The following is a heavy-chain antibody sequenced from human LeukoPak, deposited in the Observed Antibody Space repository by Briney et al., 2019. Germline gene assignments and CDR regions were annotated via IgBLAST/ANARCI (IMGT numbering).Heavy chain of an antibody. D-gene: IGHD1-26*01. CDR2: INPSGGST. V-gene: IGHV1-46*01. CDR3: VLLSGIVGATFFDY. Sequence: ASVKVSCKASGYTFTSYYMHWVRQAPGQGLEWMGVINPSGGSTSYAQKFQGRVTMTRDTSTSTVYMELSSLRSEDTAVYYCVLLSGIVGATFFDYWGQGTLVTVSS. J-gene: IGHJ4*02. CDR1: GYTFTSYY.